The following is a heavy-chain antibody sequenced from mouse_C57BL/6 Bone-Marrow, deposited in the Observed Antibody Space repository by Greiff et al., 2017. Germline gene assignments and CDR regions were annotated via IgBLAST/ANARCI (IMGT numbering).Heavy chain of an antibody. Sequence: VQLKESGGGLVKPGGSLKLSCAASGFTFSSYAMSWVRQTPEKRLEWVATISDGGSYTYYPDNVKGRFTISRDNAKNNLYLQMSHLKSEDTAMYYCARGLNWPGAMDYWGQGTSVTVSS. V-gene: IGHV5-4*01. J-gene: IGHJ4*01. CDR1: GFTFSSYA. D-gene: IGHD4-1*01. CDR2: ISDGGSYT. CDR3: ARGLNWPGAMDY.